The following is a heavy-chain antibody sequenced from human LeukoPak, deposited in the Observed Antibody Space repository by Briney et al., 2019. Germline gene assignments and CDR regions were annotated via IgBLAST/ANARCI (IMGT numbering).Heavy chain of an antibody. J-gene: IGHJ4*02. D-gene: IGHD2-2*01. CDR3: ARDFQVCSTSCYEGGFDY. CDR2: IYSGGST. CDR1: GFNFIDYS. V-gene: IGHV3-53*05. Sequence: GGSLRLSCAASGFNFIDYSMNWVRQAPGKGLEWVSVIYSGGSTYYADSVKGRFTISRDNSKSTLYLQMNSLRAEDTAVYYCARDFQVCSTSCYEGGFDYWGQGTLVTVSS.